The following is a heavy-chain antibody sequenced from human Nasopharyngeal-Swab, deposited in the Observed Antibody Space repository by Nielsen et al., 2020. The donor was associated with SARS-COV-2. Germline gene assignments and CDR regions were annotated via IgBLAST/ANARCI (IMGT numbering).Heavy chain of an antibody. V-gene: IGHV3-13*01. CDR1: GFTFSSYD. Sequence: GESLKISCAASGFTFSSYDMHWVRQATGKGLEWVSAIGTAGDTSYTDSVKGRFTISRDNSKNTLYLQMNSLRAEDTAVYYCARGYKCGNYWGQGTLVTVSS. CDR3: ARGYKCGNY. D-gene: IGHD5-18*01. CDR2: IGTAGDT. J-gene: IGHJ4*02.